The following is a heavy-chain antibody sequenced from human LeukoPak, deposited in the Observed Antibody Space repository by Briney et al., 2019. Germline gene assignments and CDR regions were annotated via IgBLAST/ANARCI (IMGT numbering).Heavy chain of an antibody. D-gene: IGHD3-22*01. CDR3: ARDAHYYDSSGYDYYYYYMDV. Sequence: SETLSLTCAVYGGSFSGYYWSWIRQPPGKGLEWIGEINHSGSTNYNPSLKSRVTISINTSKNQFSLKLSSVTAADTAVYYCARDAHYYDSSGYDYYYYYMDVWGKGTTVTISS. CDR2: INHSGST. V-gene: IGHV4-34*01. J-gene: IGHJ6*03. CDR1: GGSFSGYY.